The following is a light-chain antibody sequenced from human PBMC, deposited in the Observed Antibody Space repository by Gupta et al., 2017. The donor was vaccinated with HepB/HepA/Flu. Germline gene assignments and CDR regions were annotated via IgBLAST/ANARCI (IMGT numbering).Light chain of an antibody. V-gene: IGKV1-39*01. CDR3: QQSYSTHPFT. Sequence: DIQMTQSPSSLSASVGDRVTITCRASQSNSSYINWYQQKPGKAPKLLIYAASSLQSGVPSRFSGSGSGTDFTLTISSLQPEDFATYYCQQSYSTHPFTFGPGTKVDIK. J-gene: IGKJ3*01. CDR2: AAS. CDR1: QSNSSY.